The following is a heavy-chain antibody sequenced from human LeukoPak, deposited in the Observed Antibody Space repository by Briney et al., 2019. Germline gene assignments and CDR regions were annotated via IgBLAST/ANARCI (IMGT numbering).Heavy chain of an antibody. Sequence: ASVKVSCKASGYTFTSYAMHWVRQAPGQRLEWMGWINAGNGNTKYSQKFQGRVIITRDTSASTAYMELSSLRSEDTAVYYCARVRLGYCTDGVCYSDYFDYWGQGTLVTVSS. D-gene: IGHD2-8*01. CDR3: ARVRLGYCTDGVCYSDYFDY. CDR2: INAGNGNT. J-gene: IGHJ4*02. V-gene: IGHV1-3*01. CDR1: GYTFTSYA.